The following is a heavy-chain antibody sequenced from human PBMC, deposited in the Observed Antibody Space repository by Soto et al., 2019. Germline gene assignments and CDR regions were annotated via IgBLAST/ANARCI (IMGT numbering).Heavy chain of an antibody. V-gene: IGHV3-23*01. CDR3: AKGDYAFWSGYSHYFDC. Sequence: EVQLSESGGGLVQPGGSLRLSCVASGFRFSSYAMNWVRQAPGKGLEWVSAISASGYTTFYADSVKGRFTISRDNSKNTLYLKMNSLSVEDTAVYYCAKGDYAFWSGYSHYFDCWGQGSLVTVSS. CDR1: GFRFSSYA. D-gene: IGHD3-3*01. J-gene: IGHJ4*02. CDR2: ISASGYTT.